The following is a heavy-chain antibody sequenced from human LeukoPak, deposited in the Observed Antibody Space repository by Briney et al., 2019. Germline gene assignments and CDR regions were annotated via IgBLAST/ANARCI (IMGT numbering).Heavy chain of an antibody. CDR3: AREVEHYGSGNYEYMDV. J-gene: IGHJ6*03. D-gene: IGHD3-10*01. CDR2: ISSSGSTI. V-gene: IGHV3-48*03. CDR1: GFTFSTYE. Sequence: GGSLRLSCAASGFTFSTYEMIWVRQAPGKGLAWVAYISSSGSTIYQADSVKGRFTISRDNAKNSLYLQMNSLIAEDTAVYYCAREVEHYGSGNYEYMDVWGKGTTVTVSS.